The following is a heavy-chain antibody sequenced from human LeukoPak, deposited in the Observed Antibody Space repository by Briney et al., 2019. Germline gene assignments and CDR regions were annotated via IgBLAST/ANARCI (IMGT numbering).Heavy chain of an antibody. D-gene: IGHD3-10*01. V-gene: IGHV3-9*01. Sequence: GGSLRLSCAASGFTFDDYAMHWVRQAPGKGLEWVSGISWNSGSIGYADSVKGRFTIPRDNAKNSLYLQMNSLRAEDTALYYCAKDLNYGLGYYYMDVWGKGTTVTISS. J-gene: IGHJ6*03. CDR3: AKDLNYGLGYYYMDV. CDR2: ISWNSGSI. CDR1: GFTFDDYA.